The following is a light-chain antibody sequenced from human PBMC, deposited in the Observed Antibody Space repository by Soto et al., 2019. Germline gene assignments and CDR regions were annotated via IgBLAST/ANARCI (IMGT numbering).Light chain of an antibody. J-gene: IGLJ1*01. CDR1: NTDVGQDKS. CDR3: VSYTDAETLV. CDR2: EVT. V-gene: IGLV2-14*01. Sequence: QSVLTQPASVSGSRGQSITISCVGRNTDVGQDKSVSWYQQGPGKAPKLLIFEVTNRPSGVSSRFSGSRSGNTASLTISGLQPDDEGDYFCVSYTDAETLVFGTGTKVTVL.